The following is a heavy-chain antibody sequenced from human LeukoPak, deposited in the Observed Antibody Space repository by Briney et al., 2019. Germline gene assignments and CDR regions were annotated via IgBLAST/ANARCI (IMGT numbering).Heavy chain of an antibody. CDR3: ARRTNDYDSSGSYIWYFDL. CDR1: GYRFTSYW. V-gene: IGHV5-51*01. D-gene: IGHD3-22*01. Sequence: GESLKISCQGSGYRFTSYWIGWVRQMPGKGLEWMGIIYPADSDTRYSPSFQGQVTISADRSTSAAYLHWSSLKASDTAMYYCARRTNDYDSSGSYIWYFDLWGRGTLVTVSS. J-gene: IGHJ2*01. CDR2: IYPADSDT.